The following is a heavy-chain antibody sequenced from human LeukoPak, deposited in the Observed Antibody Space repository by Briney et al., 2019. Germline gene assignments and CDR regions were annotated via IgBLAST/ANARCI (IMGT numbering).Heavy chain of an antibody. V-gene: IGHV3-21*04. CDR2: ISSSSSYI. CDR1: GFTSSSYS. Sequence: GGSLRLSCAASGFTSSSYSMNWVRQAPGKGLEWVSSISSSSSYIYYADSVKGRFTISRDNAKNSLYLQMNSLRAEDTALYYCAKDIKGYGSSFDYWGQGTLVTVSS. J-gene: IGHJ4*02. D-gene: IGHD3-10*01. CDR3: AKDIKGYGSSFDY.